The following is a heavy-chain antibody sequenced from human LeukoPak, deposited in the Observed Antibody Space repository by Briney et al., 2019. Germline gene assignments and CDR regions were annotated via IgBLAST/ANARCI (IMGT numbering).Heavy chain of an antibody. V-gene: IGHV3-48*03. D-gene: IGHD2-2*01. J-gene: IGHJ4*02. Sequence: GGSLILSCVASGFIFSDHEMNWVRQPPEKGLEGIAYISGDGNTIFYRASGRGRVTISRNYTKNSLYLQMDSLRVEDTAVYYCARDIYAFLWGQGTLVTVSS. CDR3: ARDIYAFL. CDR2: ISGDGNTI. CDR1: GFIFSDHE.